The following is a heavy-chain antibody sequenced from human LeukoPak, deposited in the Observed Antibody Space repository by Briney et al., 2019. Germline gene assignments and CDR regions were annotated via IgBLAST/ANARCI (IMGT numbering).Heavy chain of an antibody. CDR1: GFTFSSYW. CDR2: INSDGSST. V-gene: IGHV3-74*01. D-gene: IGHD4-17*01. J-gene: IGHJ4*02. Sequence: GGSLRLSCAASGFTFSSYWMNWVRQAPGKGLVWVSRINSDGSSTSYADSVKGRFTISRDNAKNPLYLQMNSLRAEDTAVYYCARDDYGDYRADYWGQGTLVTVSS. CDR3: ARDDYGDYRADY.